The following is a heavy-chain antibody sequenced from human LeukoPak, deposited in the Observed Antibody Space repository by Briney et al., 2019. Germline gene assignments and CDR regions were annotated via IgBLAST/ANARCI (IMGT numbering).Heavy chain of an antibody. CDR1: GFTFSSYG. J-gene: IGHJ4*02. D-gene: IGHD3-9*01. CDR2: ISGSGGST. CDR3: AKYGDILTGYPYYFDY. V-gene: IGHV3-23*01. Sequence: GGSLRLSRAASGFTFSSYGMSWVRQAPGKGLEWVSAISGSGGSTYYADSVKGRFTISRGNSKNTLYLQMNSLRAEDTAVYYCAKYGDILTGYPYYFDYWGQGTLVTVSS.